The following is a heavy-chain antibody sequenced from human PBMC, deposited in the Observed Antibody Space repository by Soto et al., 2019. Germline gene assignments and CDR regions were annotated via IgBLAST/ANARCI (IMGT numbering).Heavy chain of an antibody. CDR3: AKEAPDGYGHYFDY. J-gene: IGHJ4*02. D-gene: IGHD5-18*01. V-gene: IGHV3-23*01. CDR2: ITNTGIST. Sequence: SLRLSCAASGFTFGILALSWVREGPGKGLEWVSSITNTGISTYYADSVKGRLTISRDNSKNTLYLQINSLRAEDTAVYYCAKEAPDGYGHYFDYWGQGTLVTVSS. CDR1: GFTFGILA.